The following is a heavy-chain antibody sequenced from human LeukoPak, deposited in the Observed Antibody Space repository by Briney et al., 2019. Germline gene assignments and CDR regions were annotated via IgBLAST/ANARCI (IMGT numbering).Heavy chain of an antibody. J-gene: IGHJ3*02. Sequence: PSETLSLTCTVSGGSISSSSYYWGWIRQPPGKGLEWIGSIYYSGSTYYNPSLKSRVTISVDTSKNQFSLKLSSVTAADTAVYYCARDHWELLNPRHAFDIWGQGTMVAVSS. V-gene: IGHV4-39*07. D-gene: IGHD1-26*01. CDR3: ARDHWELLNPRHAFDI. CDR2: IYYSGST. CDR1: GGSISSSSYY.